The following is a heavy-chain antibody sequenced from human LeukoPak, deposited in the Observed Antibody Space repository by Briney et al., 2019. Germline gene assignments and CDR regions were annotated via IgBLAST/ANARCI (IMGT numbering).Heavy chain of an antibody. D-gene: IGHD1-20*01. Sequence: GASVKVSCKASGYTFTSYDINWVRQATGQGLEWMGWMNPNSGNTGYAQKFQGRVTMTRNTSISTAYMELSSLRSEDTAVYYCATTLLNWNDGDDAFDIWGQGTMVTVSS. CDR1: GYTFTSYD. CDR3: ATTLLNWNDGDDAFDI. V-gene: IGHV1-8*01. CDR2: MNPNSGNT. J-gene: IGHJ3*02.